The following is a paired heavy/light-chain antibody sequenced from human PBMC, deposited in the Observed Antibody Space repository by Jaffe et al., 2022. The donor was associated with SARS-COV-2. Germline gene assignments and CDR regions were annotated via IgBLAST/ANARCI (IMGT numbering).Light chain of an antibody. CDR1: QSLLHSNGYNY. V-gene: IGKV2-28*01. CDR2: LGS. CDR3: MHALRTPYT. J-gene: IGKJ2*01. Sequence: DIVMTQSPLSLPVTPGEPASISCTSSQSLLHSNGYNYLDWYLQKPGQSPQLLIYLGSNRASGVPDRFSGSGSGTDFTLKISRVEAEDVGVYYCMHALRTPYTFGQGTKLEIK.
Heavy chain of an antibody. J-gene: IGHJ6*02. V-gene: IGHV4-59*01. CDR2: IYDSGTT. D-gene: IGHD2-2*03. Sequence: QVQLQESGPGLVKPSETLSLTCAVSGGSIRSSYWNWIRQPPGKGMEWIGYIYDSGTTNYNPSLKSRVTISADTSKNEFSLKLSSVTAADTAVYFCTRGPGTIGFCSRNSCSHYQYYGAVVWGQGTTVTVSS. CDR1: GGSIRSSY. CDR3: TRGPGTIGFCSRNSCSHYQYYGAVV.